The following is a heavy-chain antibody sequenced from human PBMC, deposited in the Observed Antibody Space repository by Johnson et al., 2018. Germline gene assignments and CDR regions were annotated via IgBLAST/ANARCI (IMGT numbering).Heavy chain of an antibody. Sequence: VQLVESGGGLVQPGESLKISCKGSGYSFTTYWIGWVRQMPGKGLEWMGIIYPDDSDTRYSPSFHGQVTFSADKSISTAQLQWSSLKASATARYYCARQMLVADDAFDVWGQGTMVTGSS. CDR3: ARQMLVADDAFDV. V-gene: IGHV5-51*01. D-gene: IGHD5-12*01. J-gene: IGHJ3*01. CDR2: IYPDDSDT. CDR1: GYSFTTYW.